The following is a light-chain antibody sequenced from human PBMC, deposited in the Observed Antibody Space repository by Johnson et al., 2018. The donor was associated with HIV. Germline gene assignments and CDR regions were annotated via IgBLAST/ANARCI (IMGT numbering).Light chain of an antibody. CDR1: SSNIGNIY. CDR2: QNN. CDR3: ATWDSSLSVYV. J-gene: IGLJ1*01. Sequence: QSVLTQPPSVSAAPGQRVTISCSGSSSNIGNIYVSWYQQLPGTAPKLLIYQNNKRPSGIPNRFSGSKSRTSANLVITGLHTGDEADYHCATWDSSLSVYVFGTGTKVTVL. V-gene: IGLV1-51*02.